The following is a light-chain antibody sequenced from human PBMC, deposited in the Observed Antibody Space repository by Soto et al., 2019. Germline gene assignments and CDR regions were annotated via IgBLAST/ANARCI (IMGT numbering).Light chain of an antibody. J-gene: IGKJ1*01. V-gene: IGKV1-27*01. CDR2: AAS. CDR1: QGISNY. Sequence: DIQVTQSPSSLSASVGDRVTITCRASQGISNYLAWYQQKAGKVPKLLIYAASTLQSGVPSRFSGSGSGTDFTLTISSLQPEDVATYYCERYNSVPRTFGQGTKVEIK. CDR3: ERYNSVPRT.